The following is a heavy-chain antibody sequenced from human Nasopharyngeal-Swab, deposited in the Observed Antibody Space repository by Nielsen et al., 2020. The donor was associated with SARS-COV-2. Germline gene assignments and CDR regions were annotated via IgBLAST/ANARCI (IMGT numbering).Heavy chain of an antibody. CDR1: GFTFSTYI. CDR2: ITVSGGTT. J-gene: IGHJ4*02. D-gene: IGHD2-21*01. Sequence: GESLKISCAASGFTFSTYIMSWVRQAPGKGLEWVSAITVSGGTTTYAESVKGRFTISRDNSKNTLYLQMNSLRAEDTAIYYCAKHKVSCGGDCYTIPDYWGQGTLVTVSS. V-gene: IGHV3-23*01. CDR3: AKHKVSCGGDCYTIPDY.